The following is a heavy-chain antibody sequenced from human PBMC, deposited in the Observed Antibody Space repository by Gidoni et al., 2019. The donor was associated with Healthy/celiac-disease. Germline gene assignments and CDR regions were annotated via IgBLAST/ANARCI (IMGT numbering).Heavy chain of an antibody. J-gene: IGHJ4*02. CDR2: SSSSSSYI. V-gene: IGHV3-21*01. D-gene: IGHD5-12*01. CDR3: ARDSWGGVATSDY. Sequence: EVQQVESGVGLFTPGGSLRLSWSAARFTFSCHSMHWVRQAPGKGLGWVSSSSSSSSYIYYADSGKGRFTISRDNAKNSLYLQMNSLRAEDTAVYYCARDSWGGVATSDYWGQGTLVTVSS. CDR1: RFTFSCHS.